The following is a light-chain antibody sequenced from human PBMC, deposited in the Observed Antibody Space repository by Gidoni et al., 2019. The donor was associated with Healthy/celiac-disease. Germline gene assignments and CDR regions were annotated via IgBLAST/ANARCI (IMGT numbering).Light chain of an antibody. V-gene: IGKV3-20*01. J-gene: IGKJ4*01. CDR3: QQYGSSPVLT. Sequence: EIVLTQSPGTLSLSPWERATLSCRASQSVSSSYLAWYQQKPGQAPRLLIYGASSRATGIPDRFSGSGSGTDFTLTISRLEPEDFAVYYCQQYGSSPVLTFGGGTKVEIK. CDR2: GAS. CDR1: QSVSSSY.